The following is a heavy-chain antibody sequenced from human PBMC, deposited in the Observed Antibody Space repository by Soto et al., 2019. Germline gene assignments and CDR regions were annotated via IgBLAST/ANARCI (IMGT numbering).Heavy chain of an antibody. D-gene: IGHD3-16*01. J-gene: IGHJ6*02. CDR3: ASNYAYAEGYYWYGIDV. CDR2: ISYDGSNK. Sequence: GGSLRLCSAASGFTFSSYAMHWVCQAPGKGLEWVAVISYDGSNKYYADSVKGRFTISRDNSKNTLYLQMNSLRAEDTAVYYCASNYAYAEGYYWYGIDVWGQGTTVTVSS. V-gene: IGHV3-30-3*01. CDR1: GFTFSSYA.